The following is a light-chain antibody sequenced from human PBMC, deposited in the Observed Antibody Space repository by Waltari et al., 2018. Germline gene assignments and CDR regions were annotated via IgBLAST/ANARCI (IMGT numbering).Light chain of an antibody. V-gene: IGLV1-40*01. J-gene: IGLJ2*01. CDR3: QSYDSILRGSI. CDR2: RNT. Sequence: QSVMTQPPSVSGAPGQRVTISCTGSRTNIGEGNDGHWYKQIPGAAPKVVIYRNTPRPSGGPARCSGSMSGTSAFLAITGLQAEDEADYYCQSYDSILRGSIVGGGTKVTVL. CDR1: RTNIGEGND.